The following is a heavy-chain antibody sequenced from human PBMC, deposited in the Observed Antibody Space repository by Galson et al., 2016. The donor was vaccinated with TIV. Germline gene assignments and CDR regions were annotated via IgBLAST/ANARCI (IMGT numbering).Heavy chain of an antibody. V-gene: IGHV3-66*02. J-gene: IGHJ6*02. Sequence: SLRLSCAASGLSVSINYMTWVRQPPGKGLEWVSLISDGGRTFYPDSVKGRFTISRDKSKNTLFLQLNSLRVEDTAVYYCARDRVVDATYYYYYYGMDVWGQGTAVTVSS. CDR1: GLSVSINY. D-gene: IGHD2-15*01. CDR2: ISDGGRT. CDR3: ARDRVVDATYYYYYYGMDV.